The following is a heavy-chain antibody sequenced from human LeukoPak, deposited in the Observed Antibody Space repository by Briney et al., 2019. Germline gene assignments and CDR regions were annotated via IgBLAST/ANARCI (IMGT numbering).Heavy chain of an antibody. CDR3: VRSGSYLFDY. CDR2: INHSGST. D-gene: IGHD3-10*01. Sequence: SETLSLTCTVSGGSISSSNYYWGWIRQPPGKGLEWIGEINHSGSTNYNPSLKSRVTISVDTSKNQFSLKLSSVTAADTAVYYCVRSGSYLFDYWGQGTLVTVSS. J-gene: IGHJ4*02. CDR1: GGSISSSNYY. V-gene: IGHV4-39*07.